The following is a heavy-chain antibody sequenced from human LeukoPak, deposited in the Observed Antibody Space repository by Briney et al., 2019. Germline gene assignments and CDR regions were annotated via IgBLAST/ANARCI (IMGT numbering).Heavy chain of an antibody. V-gene: IGHV3-21*06. J-gene: IGHJ6*02. CDR1: GFTFNIYT. Sequence: GGSLRLSCAASGFTFNIYTINWVRQAPGKGLEWVSSISGTSTYIYYADSMKGRVTISRDYSKNSLYLQMDSLRAEDTAVYYCAREVFSGDYSPRYYYYGMDVWGQGTTVTVSS. D-gene: IGHD4-17*01. CDR2: ISGTSTYI. CDR3: AREVFSGDYSPRYYYYGMDV.